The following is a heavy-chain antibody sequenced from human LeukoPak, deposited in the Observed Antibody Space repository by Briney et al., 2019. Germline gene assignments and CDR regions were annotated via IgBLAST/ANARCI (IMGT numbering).Heavy chain of an antibody. D-gene: IGHD7-27*01. J-gene: IGHJ6*03. Sequence: PGGSLRLSCAASGFTFSSYSMNWVRQAPGKGLEWVSSISSSSSYIYYADSVKGRFTISRDNSKNTLYLQMNSLRAEDTAVYYCAKAPGYYYMDVWGKGTTVTIFS. V-gene: IGHV3-21*01. CDR2: ISSSSSYI. CDR1: GFTFSSYS. CDR3: AKAPGYYYMDV.